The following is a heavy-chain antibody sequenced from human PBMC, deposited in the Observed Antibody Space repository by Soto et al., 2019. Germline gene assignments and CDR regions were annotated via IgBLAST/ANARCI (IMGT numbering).Heavy chain of an antibody. CDR3: ARDGRAMNDY. J-gene: IGHJ4*02. CDR2: ISSNGGTT. CDR1: GFTFSTYA. V-gene: IGHV3-64*01. Sequence: EVQLVESGGGLVQPGGSLRLSCAASGFTFSTYAMQWVRQAPGKGLEFVSFISSNGGTTNYAYSVKGRFTISRDNSRDTQDLQMSSLRPEDMDVYYCARDGRAMNDYWGQGTLVTVSS. D-gene: IGHD5-18*01.